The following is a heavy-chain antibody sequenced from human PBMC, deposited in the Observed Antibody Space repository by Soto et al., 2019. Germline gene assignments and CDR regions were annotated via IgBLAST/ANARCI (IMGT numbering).Heavy chain of an antibody. CDR3: ARYRGVDPPVAGNTHYYYYMDV. J-gene: IGHJ6*03. V-gene: IGHV1-18*01. CDR2: ISADNGNT. Sequence: QDQLVQSGVEVKKPGASVKVSCKASGYSFTNYGITWVRQAPGQGFEWMGLISADNGNTNYAQKFQGRVTMTTDASTSTAYLELRSLRSDDTAVYYCARYRGVDPPVAGNTHYYYYMDVWGKGTTVTVSS. D-gene: IGHD6-19*01. CDR1: GYSFTNYG.